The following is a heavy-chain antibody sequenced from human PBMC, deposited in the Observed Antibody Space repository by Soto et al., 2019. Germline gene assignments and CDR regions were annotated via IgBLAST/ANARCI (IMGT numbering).Heavy chain of an antibody. D-gene: IGHD6-13*01. J-gene: IGHJ3*02. V-gene: IGHV1-18*01. Sequence: ASVKVSCKASGYTFTSYGISWVRQAPGQGLEWMGWISAYNGNTNYAQKHQGRVTITTDTSTSTAYMELRSLRSDDTAVYYCARDDQSMAAAGRHAFDIWGQGTMVTVSS. CDR1: GYTFTSYG. CDR2: ISAYNGNT. CDR3: ARDDQSMAAAGRHAFDI.